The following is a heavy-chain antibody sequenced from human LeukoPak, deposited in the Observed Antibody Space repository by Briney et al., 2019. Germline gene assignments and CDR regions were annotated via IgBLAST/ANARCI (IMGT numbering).Heavy chain of an antibody. CDR2: INPSGGST. V-gene: IGHV1-46*01. J-gene: IGHJ5*02. CDR1: GYTFTSYY. Sequence: GASVKVSCKASGYTFTSYYMHLVRQAPGQGLEWMGIINPSGGSTSYAQKFQGRVTMTRDMSTSTVYMELSSLRSEDTAVYYCARGRHTFGGVIVRFDPWGQGTLVTVSS. CDR3: ARGRHTFGGVIVRFDP. D-gene: IGHD3-16*02.